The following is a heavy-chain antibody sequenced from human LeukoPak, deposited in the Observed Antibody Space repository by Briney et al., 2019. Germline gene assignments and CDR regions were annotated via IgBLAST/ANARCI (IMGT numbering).Heavy chain of an antibody. CDR3: ARDWRLGGIAAAGTGFWFDP. Sequence: GGSLRLSCAASGFTFSSYSLNWVRQAPGRGLEGVSYINSSSSTIYYADSVKGRFTISRDNAKNSLYLQMNSLRAEDTAVYYCARDWRLGGIAAAGTGFWFDPWGQGTLVTVSS. CDR1: GFTFSSYS. J-gene: IGHJ5*02. CDR2: INSSSSTI. D-gene: IGHD6-13*01. V-gene: IGHV3-48*04.